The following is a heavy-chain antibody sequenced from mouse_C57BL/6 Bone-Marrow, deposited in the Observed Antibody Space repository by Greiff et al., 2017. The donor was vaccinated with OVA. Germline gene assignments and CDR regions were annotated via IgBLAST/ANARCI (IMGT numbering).Heavy chain of an antibody. Sequence: VQLVESGGGLVKPGGSLKLSCAASGFTFSSYAMSWVRQTPEKRLEWVATLSDGGSYTYYPDNVKGRFTITRDNAKNNLYLQMSNLKSEDTAMYYCAGDEGGNYEAMDYWGQGTSVTVTS. J-gene: IGHJ4*01. CDR1: GFTFSSYA. CDR3: AGDEGGNYEAMDY. D-gene: IGHD2-1*01. V-gene: IGHV5-4*01. CDR2: LSDGGSYT.